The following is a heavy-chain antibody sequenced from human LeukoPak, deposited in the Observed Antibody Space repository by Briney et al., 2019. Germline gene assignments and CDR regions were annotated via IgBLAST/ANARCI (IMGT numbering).Heavy chain of an antibody. J-gene: IGHJ4*02. CDR1: GFTVSSSY. D-gene: IGHD3-10*01. CDR3: ARPYYYGSGSYYPLDY. CDR2: ISSAGTT. V-gene: IGHV3-66*01. Sequence: GGSLRLSCAASGFTVSSSYMSWVRQAPGKGLEWVSIISSAGTTYYADSVKGRFTISRDNSKSTVSLQMNSLRAEDTAVYYCARPYYYGSGSYYPLDYWGQGTLVTVSS.